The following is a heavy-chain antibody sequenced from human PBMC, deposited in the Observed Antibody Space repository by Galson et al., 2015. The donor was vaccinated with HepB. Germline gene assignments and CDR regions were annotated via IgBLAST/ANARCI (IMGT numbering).Heavy chain of an antibody. CDR1: GFTFSSYS. J-gene: IGHJ1*01. CDR3: ARILPRYDILTGDS. CDR2: ISSSSSFI. Sequence: SLRLSCAASGFTFSSYSMNWVRQAPGKGLEWVSSISSSSSFIYYADSVKGRFTISRDNAKNSLYLQMNSLRAEDTAVYYCARILPRYDILTGDSWGQGTLVTVSS. D-gene: IGHD3-9*01. V-gene: IGHV3-21*01.